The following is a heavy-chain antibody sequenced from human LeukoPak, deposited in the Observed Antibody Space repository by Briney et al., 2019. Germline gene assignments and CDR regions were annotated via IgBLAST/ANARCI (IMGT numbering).Heavy chain of an antibody. CDR2: IYYSGST. CDR3: VREKLYTSSWGFQH. D-gene: IGHD6-13*01. J-gene: IGHJ1*01. V-gene: IGHV4-59*12. Sequence: PSETLSLTCTVSGGSISSYYWSWIRQPPGKGLEWIGYIYYSGSTNYNPSLKSRVTMSVDTSNNLFFLNLTSVTAADTAVYFCVREKLYTSSWGFQHWGQGTLVSVSS. CDR1: GGSISSYY.